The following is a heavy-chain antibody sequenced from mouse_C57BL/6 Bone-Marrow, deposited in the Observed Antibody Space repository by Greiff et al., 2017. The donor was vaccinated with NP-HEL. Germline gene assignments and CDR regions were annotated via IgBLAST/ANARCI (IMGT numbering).Heavy chain of an antibody. CDR2: IDPETGGT. CDR1: GYTFTDYE. J-gene: IGHJ3*01. Sequence: QVQLKESGAELVRPGASVTLSCKASGYTFTDYEMHWVKQTPVHGLEWIGAIDPETGGTSYNQKFKGKAILTADKSSSTAYMELRSLTSEDSAVYYCTREGPLPRIAYWGQGTLVTVSA. V-gene: IGHV1-15*01. D-gene: IGHD2-10*01. CDR3: TREGPLPRIAY.